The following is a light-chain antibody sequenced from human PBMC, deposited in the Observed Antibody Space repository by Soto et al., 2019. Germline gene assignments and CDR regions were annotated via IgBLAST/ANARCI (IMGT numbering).Light chain of an antibody. CDR2: EGT. CDR1: SSDVGSYNL. J-gene: IGLJ2*01. V-gene: IGLV2-23*01. CDR3: CSYACGDIYVG. Sequence: QSALTQPASVSGSPGQSITISCTGTSSDVGSYNLVSWYQQHPGKAPKLMIYEGTKRPSGVSNRFSGSKSGNTASLTISGLQAEDEADYFCCSYACGDIYVGFGGGTKGTVL.